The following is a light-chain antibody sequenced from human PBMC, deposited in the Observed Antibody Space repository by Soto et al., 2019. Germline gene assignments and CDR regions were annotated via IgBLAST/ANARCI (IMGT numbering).Light chain of an antibody. CDR1: PSINSN. V-gene: IGKV3-15*01. Sequence: EVLMTQAPATLSVSPGDRATLSCRAGPSINSNLAWYQQQPGQAPRLRIYAASTRATAVPDRFSGSGSGTDFTLTITSLQSDDFAVYFCQQYTDWPITFGQGTRLEIK. CDR2: AAS. CDR3: QQYTDWPIT. J-gene: IGKJ5*01.